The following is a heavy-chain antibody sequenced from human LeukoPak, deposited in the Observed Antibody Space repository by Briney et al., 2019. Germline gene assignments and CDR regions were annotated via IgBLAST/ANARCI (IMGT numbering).Heavy chain of an antibody. D-gene: IGHD1-7*01. CDR1: GFTFSSFA. Sequence: RRSLRLSCAASGFTFSSFAIHWVRQAPGKGLEWVAVISDDGSNTYYAYSVKGRFTISRDNSKNTVYLQMNSLRAEDTAVYYCAKDQRRSTWNYGDALDFWGQGTMVFVSS. V-gene: IGHV3-30*01. CDR2: ISDDGSNT. J-gene: IGHJ3*01. CDR3: AKDQRRSTWNYGDALDF.